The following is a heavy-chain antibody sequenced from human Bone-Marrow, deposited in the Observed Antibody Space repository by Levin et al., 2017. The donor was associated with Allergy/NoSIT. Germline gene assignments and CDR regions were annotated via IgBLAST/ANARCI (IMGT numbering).Heavy chain of an antibody. CDR3: ARLLAAAAGQYYFDY. Sequence: SQTLSLTCPVSGGSIRSSSYYWGWIRQPPGKGLEWIGSIYYSGSTYYNPSLKSRVTISVDTSKNQFSLKLSSVTAADTAVYYCARLLAAAAGQYYFDYWGQGTLVTVSS. CDR2: IYYSGST. J-gene: IGHJ4*02. D-gene: IGHD6-13*01. CDR1: GGSIRSSSYY. V-gene: IGHV4-39*01.